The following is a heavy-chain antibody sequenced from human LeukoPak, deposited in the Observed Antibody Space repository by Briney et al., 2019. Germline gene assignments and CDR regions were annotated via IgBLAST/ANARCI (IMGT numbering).Heavy chain of an antibody. D-gene: IGHD2-2*01. Sequence: VASVKVSCKASGGTFSSYAISWVRQAPGQGLEWMGRIIPILGIANYALKFQGRVTITADKSTSTAYVELSSLRSEDTAVYYCATPGYCSSTSCYAGNAFDSWGQGTLVTVSS. CDR3: ATPGYCSSTSCYAGNAFDS. J-gene: IGHJ4*02. V-gene: IGHV1-69*04. CDR2: IIPILGIA. CDR1: GGTFSSYA.